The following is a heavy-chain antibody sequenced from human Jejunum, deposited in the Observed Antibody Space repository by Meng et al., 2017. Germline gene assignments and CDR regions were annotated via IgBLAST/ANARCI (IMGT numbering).Heavy chain of an antibody. V-gene: IGHV3-23*01. J-gene: IGHJ4*02. CDR2: ITGSGDRT. D-gene: IGHD4-17*01. Sequence: EVQLLESGGGLVQPGGSRILSCAGSGLTFCGFAMTWPRQAPGKGLQWVSSITGSGDRTQYADHVKGRFTISRDNSKSTLYLQMNSLRVEDTAVYYCAKDPNGDYVGAFDSWGQGALVTVSS. CDR1: GLTFCGFA. CDR3: AKDPNGDYVGAFDS.